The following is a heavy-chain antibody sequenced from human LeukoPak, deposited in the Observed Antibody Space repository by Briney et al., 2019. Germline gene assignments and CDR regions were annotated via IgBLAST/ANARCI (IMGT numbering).Heavy chain of an antibody. CDR3: ASEGGPYRPLDY. CDR1: GGSISNTNW. V-gene: IGHV4-4*02. CDR2: VNLQGST. J-gene: IGHJ4*02. Sequence: SETLSLTCGVSGGSISNTNWWAWVRQPPGKGLEWIGEVNLQGSTNYNPSLKSRVAISVDKSENHISLKLTSVTAADTAVYYCASEGGPYRPLDYSGQGTLVTVAS.